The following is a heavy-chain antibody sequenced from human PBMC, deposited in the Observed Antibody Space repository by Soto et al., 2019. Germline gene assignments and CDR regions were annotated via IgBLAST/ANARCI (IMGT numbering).Heavy chain of an antibody. V-gene: IGHV1-69*01. Sequence: QVQLVQSGAEVMKPGSSVKVSCKAYGCTFSSYAISWVRQAPGQGLEWMGGIIPIFGTANYAQKFQGRVTITADESTSTADMEMSSLRSEDTAVSYCARRGELLSRHAFDIWGHGTMVTVSS. D-gene: IGHD1-26*01. CDR3: ARRGELLSRHAFDI. J-gene: IGHJ3*02. CDR1: GCTFSSYA. CDR2: IIPIFGTA.